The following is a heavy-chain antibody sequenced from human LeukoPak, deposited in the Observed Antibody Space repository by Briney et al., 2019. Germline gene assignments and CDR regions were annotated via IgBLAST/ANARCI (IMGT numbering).Heavy chain of an antibody. CDR3: AKDLGEGSTLGYYYYGMDV. CDR2: ISYDGSNK. V-gene: IGHV3-30*18. J-gene: IGHJ6*02. Sequence: GRSLRLSCAVAGFTFSSYGMHWVRQAPGKGLEWVAVISYDGSNKYYADSVKGRFTISRDNSKNTLYLQMNSLRAEDTAVYYCAKDLGEGSTLGYYYYGMDVWGQGTTVTVSS. CDR1: GFTFSSYG. D-gene: IGHD3-16*01.